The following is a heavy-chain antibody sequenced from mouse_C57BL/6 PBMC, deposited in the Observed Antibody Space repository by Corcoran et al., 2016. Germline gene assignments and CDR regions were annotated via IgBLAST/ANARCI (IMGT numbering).Heavy chain of an antibody. CDR2: INPNNGGT. J-gene: IGHJ2*01. CDR3: ARQPDYYGSSYFDY. V-gene: IGHV1-26*01. D-gene: IGHD1-1*01. Sequence: EVQLQQSGPELVKPGASVKISCNASGYTFTDYYMNWVKQSHGKSLEWIGDINPNNGGTSYNQKFKGKATLTVDKSSSTAYMELRSLTSEDSAVYYCARQPDYYGSSYFDYWGQGTTLTVSS. CDR1: GYTFTDYY.